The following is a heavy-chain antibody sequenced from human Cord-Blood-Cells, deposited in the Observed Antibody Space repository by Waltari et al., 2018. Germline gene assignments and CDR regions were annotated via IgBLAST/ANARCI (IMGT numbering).Heavy chain of an antibody. Sequence: QVQLVQSGAEVKKPGASVKVSCKASGYTFTSYSMHWVRQAPGQGLEWMGIINPSGGSTSYAQKFQGRVTMTRDTSTSTVYMELSSLRSEDTAVYYCARPHYSNYFDYWGQGTLVTVSS. D-gene: IGHD4-4*01. V-gene: IGHV1-46*01. CDR3: ARPHYSNYFDY. J-gene: IGHJ4*02. CDR2: INPSGGST. CDR1: GYTFTSYS.